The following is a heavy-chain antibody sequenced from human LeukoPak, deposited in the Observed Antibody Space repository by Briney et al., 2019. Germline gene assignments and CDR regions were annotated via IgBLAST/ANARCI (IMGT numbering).Heavy chain of an antibody. J-gene: IGHJ6*03. V-gene: IGHV3-53*01. CDR1: GFTVSSNY. Sequence: GGSLRLSCAASGFTVSSNYMSWVRQAPGKGLEWVSVIYSGDSTYYADSVMGRYTISRDNSKNTLYLQMNSLRAEDTAVYYCARAQATVTTRGYYYYMDVWGKGTTVTVSS. D-gene: IGHD4-17*01. CDR2: IYSGDST. CDR3: ARAQATVTTRGYYYYMDV.